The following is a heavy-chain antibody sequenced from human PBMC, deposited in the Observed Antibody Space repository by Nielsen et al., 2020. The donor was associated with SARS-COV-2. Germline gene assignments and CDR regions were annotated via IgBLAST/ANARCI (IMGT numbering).Heavy chain of an antibody. CDR3: ARDNSLHGMDV. V-gene: IGHV3-72*01. CDR1: GFTFDDYA. D-gene: IGHD4-23*01. CDR2: IRGKARSYTT. Sequence: GESLKISCAASGFTFDDYAMHWVRQAPGKGLEWVGRIRGKARSYTTEYAASVRGRFTISRDDSKNSLYLQMNSLKTEDTAVYYCARDNSLHGMDVWGQGTTVTVSS. J-gene: IGHJ6*02.